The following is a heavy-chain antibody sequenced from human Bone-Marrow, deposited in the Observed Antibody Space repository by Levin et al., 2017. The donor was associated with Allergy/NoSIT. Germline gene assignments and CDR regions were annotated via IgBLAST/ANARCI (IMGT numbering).Heavy chain of an antibody. CDR1: GLTFNNAW. V-gene: IGHV3-15*01. Sequence: GGSLRLSCAASGLTFNNAWMSWVRQAPGKGLEWLGRVKGNTEGGTVDYAAPAKGRFTISKDESKNTLYLEMKSLRTEDTAVYYCTTGSEGSLLYYYNYYGMDVWGQGTTVTVSS. D-gene: IGHD3-10*01. J-gene: IGHJ6*02. CDR2: VKGNTEGGTV. CDR3: TTGSEGSLLYYYNYYGMDV.